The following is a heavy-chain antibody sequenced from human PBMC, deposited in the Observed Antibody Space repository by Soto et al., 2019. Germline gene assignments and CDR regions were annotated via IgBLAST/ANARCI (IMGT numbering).Heavy chain of an antibody. J-gene: IGHJ3*02. V-gene: IGHV4-31*03. CDR1: GGSISSGGYY. CDR3: ARVRLNCSGGSCYSDAFDI. Sequence: SETLSLTCTVSGGSISSGGYYWSWIRQHPGKGLEWIGYIYYSGSTYYNPSLKSRVTISVDTSKNQSSLKLSSVTAADTAVYYCARVRLNCSGGSCYSDAFDIWGHGTMVTVSS. D-gene: IGHD2-15*01. CDR2: IYYSGST.